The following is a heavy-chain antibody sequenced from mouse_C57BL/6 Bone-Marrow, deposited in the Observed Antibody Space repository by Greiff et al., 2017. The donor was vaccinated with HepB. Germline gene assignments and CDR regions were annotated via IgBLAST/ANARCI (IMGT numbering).Heavy chain of an antibody. D-gene: IGHD2-4*01. CDR2: INYDGSST. V-gene: IGHV5-16*01. CDR1: GFTFSDYY. CDR3: ARHDYDRAWFAY. J-gene: IGHJ3*01. Sequence: EVMLVESEGGLVQPGSSMKLSCTASGFTFSDYYMAWVRQVPEKGLEWVANINYDGSSTYSLDSLTSRFIISRDNAKNILYLQMSSLKSEDTATYYCARHDYDRAWFAYWGQGTLVTVSA.